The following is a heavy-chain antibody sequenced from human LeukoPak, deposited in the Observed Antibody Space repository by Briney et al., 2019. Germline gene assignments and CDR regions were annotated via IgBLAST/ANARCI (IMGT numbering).Heavy chain of an antibody. V-gene: IGHV1-18*01. CDR1: GYTFTSYG. J-gene: IGHJ4*02. Sequence: GASVKVSCKASGYTFTSYGISWVRQAPGQGLEWMVSISAYNGNTNYAQKLQGRVTMTTDTSTSTAYMELRSLRSDDTAVYYCAREGYYDSSGYFDFDYWGQGTLVTVSS. CDR3: AREGYYDSSGYFDFDY. D-gene: IGHD3-22*01. CDR2: ISAYNGNT.